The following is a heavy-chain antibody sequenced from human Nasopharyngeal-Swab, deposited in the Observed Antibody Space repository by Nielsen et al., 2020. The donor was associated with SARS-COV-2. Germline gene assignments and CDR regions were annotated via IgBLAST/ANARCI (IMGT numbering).Heavy chain of an antibody. CDR1: GFTVSSNY. J-gene: IGHJ4*02. Sequence: GESLKTSCAASGFTVSSNYMSRVPQAPGKGLEWVSVFYSGGSTYCADTVKDRSTIFRDDSKNTLYLQMNSLRPEDTAVYYCARDPGGWSVATKGYWGQGSLVTVSS. CDR3: ARDPGGWSVATKGY. D-gene: IGHD5-12*01. V-gene: IGHV3-66*01. CDR2: FYSGGST.